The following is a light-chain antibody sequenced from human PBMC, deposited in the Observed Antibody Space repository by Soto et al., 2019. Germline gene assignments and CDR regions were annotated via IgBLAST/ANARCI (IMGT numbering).Light chain of an antibody. CDR2: KVS. CDR3: MQGTHWPRA. J-gene: IGKJ1*01. Sequence: DVVMTQSPLSLPVTLGQPASISCRSSQSLVYSDGNIYLSWFQQRPGQSPRRLIYKVSNRDSGVPDRFSGRGSGTDFTLKISGVEAEDVGVYYCMQGTHWPRAFGQGTKVEIK. V-gene: IGKV2-30*01. CDR1: QSLVYSDGNIY.